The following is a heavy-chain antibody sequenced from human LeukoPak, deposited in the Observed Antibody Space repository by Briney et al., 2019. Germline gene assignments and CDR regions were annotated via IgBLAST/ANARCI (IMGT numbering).Heavy chain of an antibody. Sequence: ASVKVSCKASGYTFTGYYMHWVRQAPGQGLEWMGWINPNSGGTNYAQKFQGWVTMTRDTSISTAYMELSRLRSDDTAVYYCARGLTGIAARHGRDNYYYYYMDVWGKGTTVTVSS. CDR1: GYTFTGYY. J-gene: IGHJ6*03. V-gene: IGHV1-2*04. D-gene: IGHD6-6*01. CDR2: INPNSGGT. CDR3: ARGLTGIAARHGRDNYYYYYMDV.